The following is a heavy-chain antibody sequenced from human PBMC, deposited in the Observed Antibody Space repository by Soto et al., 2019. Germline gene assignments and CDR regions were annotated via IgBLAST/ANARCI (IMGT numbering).Heavy chain of an antibody. Sequence: GGSLRLSCAASGFTFSSYAMHWVRQAPGKGLEWVAVISYDGSNKYYADSVKGRFTISRDNSKNTLYLQMNSLRAEDTAVYYCARGTYYYDSSGKIDYWGQGTLVTVSS. CDR1: GFTFSSYA. CDR2: ISYDGSNK. CDR3: ARGTYYYDSSGKIDY. D-gene: IGHD3-22*01. J-gene: IGHJ4*02. V-gene: IGHV3-30-3*01.